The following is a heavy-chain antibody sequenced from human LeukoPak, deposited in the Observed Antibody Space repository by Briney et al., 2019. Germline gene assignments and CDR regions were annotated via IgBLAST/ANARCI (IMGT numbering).Heavy chain of an antibody. CDR3: AKDLSYGSGTALDY. CDR1: GFTFDDYA. CDR2: ISWSSSTI. V-gene: IGHV3-9*01. J-gene: IGHJ4*02. D-gene: IGHD3-10*01. Sequence: SGGSLRLSCAASGFTFDDYAMHWVRQAPGKGLEWVSGISWSSSTIGYADSVKGRFTISRDNAKNSLYLQMNSLRPEDTALYYCAKDLSYGSGTALDYWGQGTLVTVSS.